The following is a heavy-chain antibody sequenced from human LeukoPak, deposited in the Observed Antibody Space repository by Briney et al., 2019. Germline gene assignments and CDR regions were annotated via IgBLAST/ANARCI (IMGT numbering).Heavy chain of an antibody. CDR3: ASFEGGLRLS. J-gene: IGHJ5*02. D-gene: IGHD3-16*01. CDR2: TYSGGST. Sequence: PGGSLRLSCAASGLTVSSSYMSWVRQAPGKGLEWVSVTYSGGSTYYADSVKGRFTTSRDNSKNTLFLQMNSLRAEDTAVYYCASFEGGLRLSWGQGTLVTVSS. V-gene: IGHV3-66*02. CDR1: GLTVSSSY.